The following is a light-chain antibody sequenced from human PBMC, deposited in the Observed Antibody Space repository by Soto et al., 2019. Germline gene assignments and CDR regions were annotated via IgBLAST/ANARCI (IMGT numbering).Light chain of an antibody. J-gene: IGLJ1*01. V-gene: IGLV2-8*01. CDR3: APYAGNELFV. Sequence: QSALTQPPSAAGSPGPSLTISCTGTSSDVGFYNFVSWYQQRPGKAPQLVIYEVTKRPSGVPDRFSGSKDGSTASLTVSCLRDDDEADYYRAPYAGNELFVFGSGTKVTVL. CDR2: EVT. CDR1: SSDVGFYNF.